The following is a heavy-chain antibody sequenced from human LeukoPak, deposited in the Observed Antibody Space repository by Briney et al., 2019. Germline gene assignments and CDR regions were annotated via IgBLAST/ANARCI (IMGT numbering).Heavy chain of an antibody. J-gene: IGHJ6*01. CDR2: LNPSGGSP. V-gene: IGHV1-46*01. Sequence: ASVKVSCKASGYTFTSYYIHWVRQAPGQGLEWMGVLNPSGGSPIYPQKFQGRVTMTRDKSTSTVYMELSSLRSEDTAVYYCARGDSGYYYGMDVWGQGTTVTVSS. CDR1: GYTFTSYY. CDR3: ARGDSGYYYGMDV. D-gene: IGHD1-26*01.